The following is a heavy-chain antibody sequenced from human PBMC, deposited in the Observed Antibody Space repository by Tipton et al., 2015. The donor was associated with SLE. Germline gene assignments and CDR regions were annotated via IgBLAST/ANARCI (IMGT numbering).Heavy chain of an antibody. J-gene: IGHJ4*02. Sequence: SLRLSCAASGLTLSTYDMHWVRQGTGKGLEWVSVIGIAGDTYYPGSVKGRFTISRENGKNSLHLQMNRLRAGDTAVYYCVRGQSATGEFDSWGQGTKVTVSS. CDR1: GLTLSTYD. CDR2: IGIAGDT. V-gene: IGHV3-13*01. D-gene: IGHD3-16*01. CDR3: VRGQSATGEFDS.